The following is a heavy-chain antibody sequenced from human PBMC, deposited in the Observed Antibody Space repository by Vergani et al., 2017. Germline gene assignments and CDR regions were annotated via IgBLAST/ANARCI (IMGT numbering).Heavy chain of an antibody. D-gene: IGHD3-10*01. J-gene: IGHJ4*02. CDR1: GFTFSSYA. CDR3: ARDYYGSGSYLYYFDY. CDR2: ISGSGGST. Sequence: EVQLLESGGGLVQPGGSLRLSCAASGFTFSSYAMSWVRQAPGKGLEWVSAISGSGGSTYYADSVKGRFTISRDNSKNTLYLQMNSLRAEDTAVYYCARDYYGSGSYLYYFDYWGQGTLVTVSS. V-gene: IGHV3-23*01.